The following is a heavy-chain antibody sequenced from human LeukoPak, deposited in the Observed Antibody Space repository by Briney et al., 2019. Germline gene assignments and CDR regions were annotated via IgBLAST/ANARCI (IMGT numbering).Heavy chain of an antibody. Sequence: GGSLRLSCAASRFTFSSYGMHWVRQAPGKGLEWVAVISYDGSNKYYADSVKGRFTISRDNSKNTLYLQMNSLRAEDTAVYYCAKDFGGSGRNPLDHWGQGTLVTVSS. V-gene: IGHV3-30*18. CDR2: ISYDGSNK. J-gene: IGHJ4*02. D-gene: IGHD3-10*01. CDR1: RFTFSSYG. CDR3: AKDFGGSGRNPLDH.